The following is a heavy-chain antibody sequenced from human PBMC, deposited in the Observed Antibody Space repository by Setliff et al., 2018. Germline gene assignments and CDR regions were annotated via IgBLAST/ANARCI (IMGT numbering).Heavy chain of an antibody. J-gene: IGHJ4*02. D-gene: IGHD1-26*01. CDR2: VYYSGTA. Sequence: SETLSLTCTVSGGPFSGASIWSWIRQPPGKGLEFIGYVYYSGTAKYDPSLESRAIMSVDASKNQISLKLNSVTAADTAFYYCAKGGTYRYIDYWGQGALVTVSS. V-gene: IGHV4-59*01. CDR3: AKGGTYRYIDY. CDR1: GGPFSGAS.